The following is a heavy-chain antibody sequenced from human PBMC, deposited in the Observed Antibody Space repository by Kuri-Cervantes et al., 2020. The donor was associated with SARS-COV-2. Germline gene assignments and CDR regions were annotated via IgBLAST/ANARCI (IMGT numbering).Heavy chain of an antibody. CDR1: GFTFSNAW. V-gene: IGHV4-34*01. Sequence: ESLKISCAASGFTFSNAWMSWVRQAPGKGLEWVGEINHSGSSNYTPSLKSRVTISLDTSKNQFSLRLSPVTAADTAVYYCARGRSNDSSAENDYWGQGTLVTVSS. CDR2: INHSGSS. CDR3: ARGRSNDSSAENDY. J-gene: IGHJ4*02. D-gene: IGHD3-22*01.